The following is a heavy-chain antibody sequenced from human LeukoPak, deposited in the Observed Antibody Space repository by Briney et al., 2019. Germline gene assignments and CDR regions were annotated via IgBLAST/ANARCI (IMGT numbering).Heavy chain of an antibody. J-gene: IGHJ5*02. CDR1: GGSISSGGYY. Sequence: SETLSLTCTVSGGSISSGGYYWSWIRQHPGKGLEWIGYIYYSGSTYYNPSLKSRVTISVDTSKNQFSLKLSSVTAADTAVCYCARDIDYDSSGYFRWFDPWGQGTLVTVSS. D-gene: IGHD3-22*01. CDR2: IYYSGST. CDR3: ARDIDYDSSGYFRWFDP. V-gene: IGHV4-31*03.